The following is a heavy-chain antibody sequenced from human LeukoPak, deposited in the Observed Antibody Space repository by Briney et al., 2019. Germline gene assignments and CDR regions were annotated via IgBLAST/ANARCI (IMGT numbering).Heavy chain of an antibody. CDR3: ARLSWPGRGSRFDP. Sequence: PSETLSLTCTVSGGSISSYYWSWIRQPPGKGLEWIGYIYYSGSTNSNPSLNSRATISVDTSKNQFSLQLNSVTAADTAMYYCARLSWPGRGSRFDPWGQGTLVTVSS. CDR2: IYYSGST. D-gene: IGHD3-16*01. J-gene: IGHJ5*02. CDR1: GGSISSYY. V-gene: IGHV4-59*08.